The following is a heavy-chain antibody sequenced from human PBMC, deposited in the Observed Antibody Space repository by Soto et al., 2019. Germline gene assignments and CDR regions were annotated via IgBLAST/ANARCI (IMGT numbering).Heavy chain of an antibody. Sequence: QVQLVQSGAEVKKPGSSVKVSCKASGGTFSSYAISWVRQAPGQGLEWMGGIIPIFGTANYAQKFQGRVTITADESTSTAYMELRSLRSEDTAVYYCASRAITGTTIFYSYGMDVLGQGTTVTVSS. D-gene: IGHD1-7*01. CDR2: IIPIFGTA. CDR3: ASRAITGTTIFYSYGMDV. CDR1: GGTFSSYA. V-gene: IGHV1-69*01. J-gene: IGHJ6*02.